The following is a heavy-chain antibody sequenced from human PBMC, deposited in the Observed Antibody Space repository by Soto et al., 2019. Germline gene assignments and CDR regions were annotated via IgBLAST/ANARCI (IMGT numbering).Heavy chain of an antibody. J-gene: IGHJ4*02. D-gene: IGHD2-2*01. CDR3: ADLSRYCTSSNCD. CDR2: LGTSAST. Sequence: DVRLLESGGGLVQPGGSLRLSCAASGFTFSSYSMSWVRQAPGKGLEWVSTLGTSASTYYGDSVRGRFTISRDNSRNTLYLQMNSLRAEATAVYYCADLSRYCTSSNCDWGQGTLVTVSS. V-gene: IGHV3-23*01. CDR1: GFTFSSYS.